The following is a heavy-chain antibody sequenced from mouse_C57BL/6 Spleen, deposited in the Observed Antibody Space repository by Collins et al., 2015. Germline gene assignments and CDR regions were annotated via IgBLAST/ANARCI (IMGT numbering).Heavy chain of an antibody. J-gene: IGHJ4*01. D-gene: IGHD2-1*01. Sequence: FKSKATLTVDTSSSTAYMQLSSLTSEDSAVYYCTRFYYGNLYAMDYWGQGTSVTVSS. CDR3: TRFYYGNLYAMDY. V-gene: IGHV1-55*01.